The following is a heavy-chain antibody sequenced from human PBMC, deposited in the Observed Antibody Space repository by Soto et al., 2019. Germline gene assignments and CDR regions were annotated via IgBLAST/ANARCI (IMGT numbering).Heavy chain of an antibody. CDR1: GGSISSGGYY. V-gene: IGHV4-31*03. Sequence: QVQLQESGPGLVKPSQTLSLTCTVSGGSISSGGYYWSWIRQHPGKGLEWMGYIYYSGSTYYNQSRTRRVTTSVHTSKNQFPMKLSSLTAADTAVYYCARRSIAAAGWWFDPWGQGTLVTVTS. D-gene: IGHD6-13*01. CDR3: ARRSIAAAGWWFDP. CDR2: IYYSGST. J-gene: IGHJ5*02.